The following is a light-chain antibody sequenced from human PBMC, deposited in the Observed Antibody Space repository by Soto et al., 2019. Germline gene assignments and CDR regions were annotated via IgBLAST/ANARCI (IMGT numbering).Light chain of an antibody. Sequence: QSVLTQSPSASGTPGQRVTISCSGNNSNIGSNYVYWYQQLPGTAPKLLIYRNNQWPSGVPDRFSGSKSGTSASLANSGLRSEDEADYYCAAWDDSLSGPVFGGGTKLTVL. CDR3: AAWDDSLSGPV. CDR2: RNN. CDR1: NSNIGSNY. J-gene: IGLJ2*01. V-gene: IGLV1-47*01.